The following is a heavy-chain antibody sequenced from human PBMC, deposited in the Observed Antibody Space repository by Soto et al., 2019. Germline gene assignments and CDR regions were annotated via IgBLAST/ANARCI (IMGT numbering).Heavy chain of an antibody. Sequence: SETLSLTCTVSGGSISTYYWSWIRQPPGKRLEWIGNIYYSGNTNYNPSLKSRVTISVDKSKSQFSLKLSSVTAPDTAVYYCARQIYDSSGYYYAYWGQGTLVTVSS. CDR3: ARQIYDSSGYYYAY. CDR1: GGSISTYY. CDR2: IYYSGNT. V-gene: IGHV4-59*08. D-gene: IGHD3-22*01. J-gene: IGHJ4*02.